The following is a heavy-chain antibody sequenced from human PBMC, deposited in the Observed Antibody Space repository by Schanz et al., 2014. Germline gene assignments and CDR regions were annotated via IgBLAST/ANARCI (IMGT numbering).Heavy chain of an antibody. CDR3: ARDGVDAASGGNY. D-gene: IGHD6-13*01. Sequence: QVQLVQSGAEVKKPGSSMKVSCKASGGTFSTYPINWLRQAPGQGLEWMGMINPSGGSTTYAQKFQGRVTMTRDTSTSTVYIELSSQRSEGTAVYYCARDGVDAASGGNYWGQGTLVTVSS. CDR1: GGTFSTYP. V-gene: IGHV1-46*03. CDR2: INPSGGST. J-gene: IGHJ4*02.